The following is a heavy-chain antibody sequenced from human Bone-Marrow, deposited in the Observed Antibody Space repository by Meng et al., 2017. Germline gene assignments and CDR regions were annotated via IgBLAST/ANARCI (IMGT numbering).Heavy chain of an antibody. CDR3: ARGQDGMGDWFDP. V-gene: IGHV1-2*06. CDR1: GYNFPDYF. Sequence: VSVNVSCKPSGYNFPDYFILWVRRAPGQGLEWMGRINPKSGDTHYAQKFQARVTMTGDTSISTAYMELSSLRSEDTAVYYCARGQDGMGDWFDPWGQGTLVTVSS. J-gene: IGHJ5*02. D-gene: IGHD1-26*01. CDR2: INPKSGDT.